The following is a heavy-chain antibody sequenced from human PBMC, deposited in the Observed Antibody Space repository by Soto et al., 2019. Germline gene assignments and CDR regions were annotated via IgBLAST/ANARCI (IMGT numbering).Heavy chain of an antibody. J-gene: IGHJ4*02. CDR1: GYTFTGYY. CDR2: INPNSGGT. V-gene: IGHV1-2*02. D-gene: IGHD3-22*01. CDR3: ARVPPITPPNDSSGYYQIYYFDY. Sequence: ASVKVSCKASGYTFTGYYMHWVRQAPGQGLEWMGWINPNSGGTNYAQKFQGRVTMTRDTSISTAYMELSRLRSDDTAVYYCARVPPITPPNDSSGYYQIYYFDYWGQGTLVTVSS.